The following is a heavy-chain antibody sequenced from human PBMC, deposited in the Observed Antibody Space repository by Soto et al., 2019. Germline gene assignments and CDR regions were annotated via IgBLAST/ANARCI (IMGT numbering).Heavy chain of an antibody. V-gene: IGHV4-59*01. CDR2: IYYSGST. J-gene: IGHJ3*02. CDR1: CRSISSYY. D-gene: IGHD3-10*01. CDR3: ARVWGGAFDI. Sequence: SDTLSLTCTVLCRSISSYYWSWIRQPPGKGLEWIGYIYYSGSTNYNPSLKSRVTISVDTSKNQFSLKLSSVTAAGTAVYYCARVWGGAFDIWGQGTMVT.